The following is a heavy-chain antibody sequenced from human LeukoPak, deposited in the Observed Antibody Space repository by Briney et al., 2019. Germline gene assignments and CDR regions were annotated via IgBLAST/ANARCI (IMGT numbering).Heavy chain of an antibody. CDR1: GYTFTSYD. Sequence: GASVKVSCKASGYTFTSYDINWVRQATGQGLEWMGWMNPNSGNTGYAQKFQGRVTMTRNTSISTAYMELSSLRSEDTAVYYCARGSSGWYSLYWYFDVWGRGTLVTVSS. CDR2: MNPNSGNT. J-gene: IGHJ2*01. D-gene: IGHD6-19*01. CDR3: ARGSSGWYSLYWYFDV. V-gene: IGHV1-8*01.